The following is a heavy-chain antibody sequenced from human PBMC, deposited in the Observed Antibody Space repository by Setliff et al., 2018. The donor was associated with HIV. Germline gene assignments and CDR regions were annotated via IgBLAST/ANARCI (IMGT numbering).Heavy chain of an antibody. V-gene: IGHV4-59*12. CDR1: GGSISSYY. D-gene: IGHD3-3*01. J-gene: IGHJ6*03. CDR2: IYYSGST. CDR3: ARGRKRDSYNFYYYYMDV. Sequence: SETLSLTCTVSGGSISSYYWSWIRQPPGKGPEWIGYIYYSGSTNYNPSLKSRVTISVDTSKNQFSLKLSSVTAADTAVYYCARGRKRDSYNFYYYYMDVWDKGTTVTVS.